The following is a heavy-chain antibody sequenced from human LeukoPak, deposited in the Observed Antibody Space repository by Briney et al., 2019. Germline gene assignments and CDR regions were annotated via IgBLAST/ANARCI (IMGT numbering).Heavy chain of an antibody. CDR1: GFTFSRYW. CDR3: ARDRDSSGYYPVY. V-gene: IGHV3-74*01. J-gene: IGHJ4*02. D-gene: IGHD3-22*01. CDR2: INSDGYST. Sequence: GGSLRLSCAASGFTFSRYWMHWVRQAPAKGLVWVSRINSDGYSTTYADSVKGRFTISRDNSNNTRYLQMNSLRAEDTAVYYCARDRDSSGYYPVYWGEGTLVTVSS.